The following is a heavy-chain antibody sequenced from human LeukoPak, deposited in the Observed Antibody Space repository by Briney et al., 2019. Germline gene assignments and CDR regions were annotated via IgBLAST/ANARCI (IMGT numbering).Heavy chain of an antibody. CDR1: GFTFRGYG. CDR2: LWYDGSNE. Sequence: GGSLRLSCVASGFTFRGYGMHWVRQAPGKGQEWLSLLWYDGSNEYYADSVKGRFTISRDNSKNTLYLQMNSLRAEDTAVYYCAKGMTTGPRSVYHYMDVWGKGTTVTVSS. J-gene: IGHJ6*03. D-gene: IGHD4-17*01. CDR3: AKGMTTGPRSVYHYMDV. V-gene: IGHV3-33*06.